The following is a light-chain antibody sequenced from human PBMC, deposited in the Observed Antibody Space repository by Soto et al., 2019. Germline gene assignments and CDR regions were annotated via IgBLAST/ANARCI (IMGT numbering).Light chain of an antibody. V-gene: IGKV3-15*01. J-gene: IGKJ2*01. Sequence: EIVMTQSPATLSVSPGERATLSCRASQSVARNLAWYQHKPGQAPRLLIYAASTRATGIPARFSGSGSGTDFTLTINSLQSEDFAVYYCQQYSNWPQTFGQGTKLEIK. CDR3: QQYSNWPQT. CDR2: AAS. CDR1: QSVARN.